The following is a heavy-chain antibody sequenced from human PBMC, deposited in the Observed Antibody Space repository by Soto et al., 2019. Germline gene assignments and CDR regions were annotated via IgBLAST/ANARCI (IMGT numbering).Heavy chain of an antibody. Sequence: GGSLRLSCAASGFTFSSYGMHWVRQAPGKGLEWVAVIWYDGSNKYYADSVKGRFTISRDNSKNTLYLQMNSLRAEDTAVYYCARAGGFDYYYYGMDVWGQGTTVTVSS. CDR2: IWYDGSNK. CDR3: ARAGGFDYYYYGMDV. V-gene: IGHV3-33*01. J-gene: IGHJ6*02. CDR1: GFTFSSYG. D-gene: IGHD3-16*01.